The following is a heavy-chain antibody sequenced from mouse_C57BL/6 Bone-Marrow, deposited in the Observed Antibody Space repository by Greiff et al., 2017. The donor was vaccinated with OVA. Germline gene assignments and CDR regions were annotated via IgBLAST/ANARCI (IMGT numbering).Heavy chain of an antibody. CDR3: PHDGYPAWFAY. D-gene: IGHD2-3*01. Sequence: EVKLMESGGGLVQPGGSMKLSCVASGFTFSNYWMNWVRQSPEKGLEWVAQIRLKSDNYATHYAESVKGRFTISRDDSKSSVYLQMNNLRAEDTGIYYCPHDGYPAWFAYWGQGTLVTVSA. CDR1: GFTFSNYW. J-gene: IGHJ3*01. V-gene: IGHV6-3*01. CDR2: IRLKSDNYAT.